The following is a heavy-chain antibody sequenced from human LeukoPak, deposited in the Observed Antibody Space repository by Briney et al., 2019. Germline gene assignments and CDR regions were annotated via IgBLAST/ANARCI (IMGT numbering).Heavy chain of an antibody. CDR3: ARDHGYCSSTSCYGNWFDP. V-gene: IGHV1-46*01. Sequence: ASVKVSCKASGYTFTSYYMHWVRQAPGQGLEWMGIINPSGGSTSYAQKFQGRVTMTRDTSTSTVYMELSSLRSEDTAVYYCARDHGYCSSTSCYGNWFDPWGQGTLVTVSS. CDR2: INPSGGST. CDR1: GYTFTSYY. D-gene: IGHD2-2*03. J-gene: IGHJ5*02.